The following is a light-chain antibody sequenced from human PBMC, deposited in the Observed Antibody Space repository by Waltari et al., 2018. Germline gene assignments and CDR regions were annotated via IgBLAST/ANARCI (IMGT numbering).Light chain of an antibody. Sequence: PGKGAGYWLNVKSDGSNSKGDEIRDRFSGSSSGAERYLIISSLQSEDEADYYCQTGGHGTWVFGGGTKLTVL. V-gene: IGLV4-69*01. CDR3: QTGGHGTWV. CDR2: VKSDGSN. J-gene: IGLJ3*02.